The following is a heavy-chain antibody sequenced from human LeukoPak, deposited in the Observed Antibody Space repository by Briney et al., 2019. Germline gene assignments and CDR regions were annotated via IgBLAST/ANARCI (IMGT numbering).Heavy chain of an antibody. CDR2: IYHSGST. J-gene: IGHJ2*01. D-gene: IGHD2-15*01. V-gene: IGHV4-30-2*01. CDR1: GGSLSSGGYS. CDR3: ARRIVVVVAATPYWYFDL. Sequence: SETLSLTCAVSGGSLSSGGYSWSWIRQPPGTGLEWIGYIYHSGSTYYNPSLKSRVTISVDRSKNQFSLKLSSVTAADTAVYYCARRIVVVVAATPYWYFDLWGRGTLVTVSS.